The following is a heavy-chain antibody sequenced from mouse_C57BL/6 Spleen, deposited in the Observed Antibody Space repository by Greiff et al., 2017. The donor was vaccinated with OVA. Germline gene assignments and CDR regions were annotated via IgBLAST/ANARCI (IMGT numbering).Heavy chain of an antibody. Sequence: EVKLVESGGDLVKPGGSLKLSCAASGFTFSSYGMSWVRQTPDKRLEWVATISSGGSYTYYPDSVKGRFTISRDNAKNTLYLQMSSLKSEDTAMYYCAREGSTMVTRNFDVWGTGTTVTVSS. CDR1: GFTFSSYG. CDR3: AREGSTMVTRNFDV. D-gene: IGHD2-2*01. J-gene: IGHJ1*03. V-gene: IGHV5-6*02. CDR2: ISSGGSYT.